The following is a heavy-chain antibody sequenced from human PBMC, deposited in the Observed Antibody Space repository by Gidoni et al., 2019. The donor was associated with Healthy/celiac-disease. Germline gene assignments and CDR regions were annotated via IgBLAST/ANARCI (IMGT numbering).Heavy chain of an antibody. D-gene: IGHD3-9*01. CDR3: ASPLYYDILTGYRDY. V-gene: IGHV4-39*01. Sequence: QLQLQESGPGLVKPSETLSLTCTVSGGSISSSSYYWGWIRQPPGKGLEWIGSIYYSGSTYYNPSLKSRVTISVDTSKNQFSLKLSSVTAADTAVYYCASPLYYDILTGYRDYWGQGTLVTVSS. CDR2: IYYSGST. CDR1: GGSISSSSYY. J-gene: IGHJ4*02.